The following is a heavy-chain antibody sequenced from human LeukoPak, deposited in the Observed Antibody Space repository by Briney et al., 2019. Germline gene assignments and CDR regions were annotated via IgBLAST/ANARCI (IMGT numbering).Heavy chain of an antibody. D-gene: IGHD3-22*01. V-gene: IGHV3-30*02. Sequence: GGSLRLSCAASGFTFSSYGMHWVRQAPGKGLEWVAFIRYDGSNKYYADSVKGRFTISRDNSKNTLWLQMNSLRAEDTAVYYCAKPGGYYDSSGYFDYWGQGTLVTVSP. CDR2: IRYDGSNK. CDR1: GFTFSSYG. J-gene: IGHJ4*02. CDR3: AKPGGYYDSSGYFDY.